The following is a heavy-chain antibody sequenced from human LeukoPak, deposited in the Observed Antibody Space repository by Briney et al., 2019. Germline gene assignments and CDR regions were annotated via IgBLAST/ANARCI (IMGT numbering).Heavy chain of an antibody. CDR2: NYHIGST. D-gene: IGHD2-2*01. Sequence: SETLSLTCTVSGYSLSSGNYWGWPRQPPGRGLEWMGSNYHIGSTYSNPSLKSRVTISVDTAKNQFSLQLNSVTVTDTAVYYCARDDCSRTSCYVGVDVWGKETTVTVSS. V-gene: IGHV4-38-2*02. J-gene: IGHJ6*04. CDR3: ARDDCSRTSCYVGVDV. CDR1: GYSLSSGNY.